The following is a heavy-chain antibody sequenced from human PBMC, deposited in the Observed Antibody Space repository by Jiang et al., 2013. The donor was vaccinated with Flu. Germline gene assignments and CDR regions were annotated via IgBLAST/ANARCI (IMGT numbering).Heavy chain of an antibody. CDR3: ARDLWWASRRLDV. CDR2: VSYTGNT. CDR1: GGSMRNSH. Sequence: GSGLVKPSETLSLTCTVSGGSMRNSHWAWIRQPPGKGLEYVGYVSYTGNTNYSPSLESRLTISVDTSKNQFSLNLTSVTAADTAVYYCARDLWWASRRLDVWGQGTTVTVSS. J-gene: IGHJ6*02. D-gene: IGHD4/OR15-4a*01. V-gene: IGHV4-59*12.